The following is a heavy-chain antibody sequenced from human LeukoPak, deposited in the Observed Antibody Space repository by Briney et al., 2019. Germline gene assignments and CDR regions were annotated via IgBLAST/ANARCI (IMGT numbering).Heavy chain of an antibody. J-gene: IGHJ4*02. CDR1: GFTFSSYW. CDR3: ARDPEIAAAGILDY. Sequence: GGSLRLSCAASGFTFSSYWMHWVRQVPGKGLVWVSRINTGGSSTTYADSVKGRFTISRDNAKNTLYLQMNSLRVEDTAVYYCARDPEIAAAGILDYWGQGTLVTVSS. D-gene: IGHD6-13*01. V-gene: IGHV3-74*01. CDR2: INTGGSST.